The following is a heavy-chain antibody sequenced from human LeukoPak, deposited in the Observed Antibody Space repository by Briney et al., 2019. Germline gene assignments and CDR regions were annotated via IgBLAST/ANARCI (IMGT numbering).Heavy chain of an antibody. CDR2: INPNSGGT. Sequence: ASVKVSCKASGYTFTGYYMHWVRQAPGQGLGWMGWINPNSGGTNYAQKFQGRVTMTRDTSIRTVYMDLSRLRSDDTAVYYCARERERDVLYYWGQGTLVTVSS. D-gene: IGHD3-10*01. J-gene: IGHJ4*02. CDR3: ARERERDVLYY. CDR1: GYTFTGYY. V-gene: IGHV1-2*02.